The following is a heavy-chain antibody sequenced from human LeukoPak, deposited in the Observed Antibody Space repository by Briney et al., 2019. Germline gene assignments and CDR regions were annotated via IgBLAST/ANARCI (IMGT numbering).Heavy chain of an antibody. V-gene: IGHV1-69*05. CDR2: IIPMFGTA. CDR1: GGTFSSYA. CDR3: ARSHYDSSGYYYWFDY. Sequence: SVKVSCKASGGTFSSYAISWVRQAPGQGLEWMGGIIPMFGTANYAQKFQGRVTITTDESTSTAYMELSSLRSEDTAVYYCARSHYDSSGYYYWFDYWGQGTLVTVSS. D-gene: IGHD3-22*01. J-gene: IGHJ4*02.